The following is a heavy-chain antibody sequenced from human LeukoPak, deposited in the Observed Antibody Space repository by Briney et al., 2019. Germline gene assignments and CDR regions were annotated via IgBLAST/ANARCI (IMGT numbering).Heavy chain of an antibody. CDR1: VFTFSYYS. D-gene: IGHD4-11*01. V-gene: IGHV3-21*01. Sequence: GGSLRLSCAASVFTFSYYSLNWVRQAPGKGLEWVSFISASSSFIYYAESVKGRFTISRDNAKNSLYLQMNSLRAEDTGLYYCVRASGTVTRDYYYGMDVWGQGTTVTVSS. CDR2: ISASSSFI. J-gene: IGHJ6*02. CDR3: VRASGTVTRDYYYGMDV.